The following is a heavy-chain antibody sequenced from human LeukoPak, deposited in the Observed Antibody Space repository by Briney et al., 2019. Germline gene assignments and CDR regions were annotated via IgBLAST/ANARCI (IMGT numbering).Heavy chain of an antibody. V-gene: IGHV1-69*11. CDR1: GGTFSSYA. J-gene: IGHJ6*03. Sequence: SVKVSCKASGGTFSSYAISWVRQAPGQGLEWMGRIIPILGTANYAQKFQGRVTITTDESTSTAYMELSSLRSEDTAVYYCAREPEARGYYYYYMDVWGKGTTVTVSS. CDR2: IIPILGTA. CDR3: AREPEARGYYYYYMDV.